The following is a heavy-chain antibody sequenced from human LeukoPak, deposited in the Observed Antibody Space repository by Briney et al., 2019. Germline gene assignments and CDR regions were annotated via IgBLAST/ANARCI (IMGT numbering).Heavy chain of an antibody. CDR1: GYTFTSYF. V-gene: IGHV1-46*01. CDR3: ARDQEAFDY. Sequence: ASVKVSCKASGYTFTSYFMHWVRQAPGQGLEWMGMIYPRDGSTSYAQKFQGRVTVTRDTSTSTVHMELSGLRSEDTAVYYCARDQEAFDYWGQGTLVTVSS. CDR2: IYPRDGST. J-gene: IGHJ4*02.